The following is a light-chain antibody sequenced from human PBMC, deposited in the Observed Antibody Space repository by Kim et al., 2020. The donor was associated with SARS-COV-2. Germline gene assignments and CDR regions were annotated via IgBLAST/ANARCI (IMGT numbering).Light chain of an antibody. CDR2: LGS. CDR1: QSLLYSNGYNY. J-gene: IGKJ3*01. V-gene: IGKV2-28*01. CDR3: MQALQTPFT. Sequence: EIVMTQSPLSLPVTPGEPASISCRSSQSLLYSNGYNYLDWYLQKPGHSPQLLIYLGSNRASGVPDRFSGSGSGTDFTLKITRVEAEDVGVYYCMQALQTPFTFGPGTKVDIK.